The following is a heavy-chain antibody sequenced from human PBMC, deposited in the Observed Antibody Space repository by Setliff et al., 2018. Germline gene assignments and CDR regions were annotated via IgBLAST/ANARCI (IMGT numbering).Heavy chain of an antibody. J-gene: IGHJ6*03. Sequence: SETLSLTCPVPGGSISSYYWSWIRQPAGKGLEWIGHIYIGGRANYNPTRKSRVTMSIDTSKNQFSLKLNSVTAADMAVYYCAKEQWLDPPCYYYMDVWAKGTTVTVSS. CDR1: GGSISSYY. D-gene: IGHD6-19*01. V-gene: IGHV4-4*07. CDR2: IYIGGRA. CDR3: AKEQWLDPPCYYYMDV.